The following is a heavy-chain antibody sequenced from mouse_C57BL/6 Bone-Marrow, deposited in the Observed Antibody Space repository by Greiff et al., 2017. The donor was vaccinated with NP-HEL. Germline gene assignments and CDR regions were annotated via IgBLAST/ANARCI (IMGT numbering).Heavy chain of an antibody. CDR2: ISGGGGNT. CDR3: ARLYDYDEYFDV. CDR1: GFTFSSYT. D-gene: IGHD2-4*01. Sequence: EVMLVESGGGLVKPGGSLKLSCAASGFTFSSYTMSWVRQTPEKRLEWVATISGGGGNTYYPDSVKGRFTISRDNAKNTLYLQMSSLRSEDTALYYCARLYDYDEYFDVWGTGTTVTVSS. J-gene: IGHJ1*03. V-gene: IGHV5-9*01.